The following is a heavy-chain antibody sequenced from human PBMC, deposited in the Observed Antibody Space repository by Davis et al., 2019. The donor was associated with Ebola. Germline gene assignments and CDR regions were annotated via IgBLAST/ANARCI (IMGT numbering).Heavy chain of an antibody. J-gene: IGHJ6*02. D-gene: IGHD6-13*01. CDR3: ARDRYSSSWYYYGMDV. CDR2: IILILGIA. Sequence: SVKVSCKASGYTFTGYYMHWVRQAPGQGLEWMGRIILILGIANYAQKFQGRVTITADKSTSTAYMELNSLRSEDTAVYYCARDRYSSSWYYYGMDVWGQGTTVTVSS. CDR1: GYTFTGYY. V-gene: IGHV1-69*04.